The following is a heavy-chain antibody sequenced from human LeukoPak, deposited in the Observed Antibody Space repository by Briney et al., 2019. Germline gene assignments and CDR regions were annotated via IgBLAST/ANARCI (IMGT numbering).Heavy chain of an antibody. V-gene: IGHV1-2*02. CDR3: AXAAVVVVVAARXXXXP. Sequence: GASVKVSCKASGYTFTGYYMHWVRQAPGQGLEWMGWINPNSGGTNYAQKFQGRVTMTRDTSISTAYMELSRLRSDDPAVYYCAXAAVVVVVAARXXXXPWGQXTXVTVS. CDR1: GYTFTGYY. CDR2: INPNSGGT. J-gene: IGHJ5*02. D-gene: IGHD2-15*01.